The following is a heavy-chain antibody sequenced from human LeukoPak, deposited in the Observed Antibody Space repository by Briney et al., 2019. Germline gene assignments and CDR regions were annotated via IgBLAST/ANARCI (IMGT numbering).Heavy chain of an antibody. J-gene: IGHJ6*02. CDR1: GFTFSSYG. Sequence: PGGSLRLSCAASGFTFSSYGMHWVRQAPGKGLKWVAFIRYDGSNKYYADSVKGRFTISRDNSKNTLYLQMNSLRAEDTAVYYCATEVGLRYFDWSSYYYGMDVWGQGTTVTVSS. V-gene: IGHV3-30*02. CDR3: ATEVGLRYFDWSSYYYGMDV. CDR2: IRYDGSNK. D-gene: IGHD3-9*01.